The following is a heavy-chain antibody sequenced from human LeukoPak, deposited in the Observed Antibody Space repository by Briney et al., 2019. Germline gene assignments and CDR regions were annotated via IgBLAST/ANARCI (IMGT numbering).Heavy chain of an antibody. CDR1: GGTFSSDA. CDR3: ARTTTEYYYYGMDV. Sequence: ASVTVSCKASGGTFSSDAISWVRQAPGQGLEWMGRIIPILGIANYAQKFQGRVTITADKSTSTAYMELSSLRSEDTAVYYCARTTTEYYYYGMDVWGQGTTVTVSS. CDR2: IIPILGIA. D-gene: IGHD4-11*01. V-gene: IGHV1-69*04. J-gene: IGHJ6*02.